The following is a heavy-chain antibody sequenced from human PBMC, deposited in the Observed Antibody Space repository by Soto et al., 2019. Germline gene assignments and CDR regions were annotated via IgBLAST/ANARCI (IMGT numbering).Heavy chain of an antibody. D-gene: IGHD3-22*01. V-gene: IGHV3-11*01. Sequence: QVHLVESGGGLVKPGGSLRLSCATSGFAFSAYYMSWIRQAPGKGLEWLSYISESGTTIYYADSVKGRFTMSRDNAKNSLYLQMNSLRAEDMAVYYCTRSDYDTSGYTDYWGQGTLVTVSS. J-gene: IGHJ4*02. CDR1: GFAFSAYY. CDR3: TRSDYDTSGYTDY. CDR2: ISESGTTI.